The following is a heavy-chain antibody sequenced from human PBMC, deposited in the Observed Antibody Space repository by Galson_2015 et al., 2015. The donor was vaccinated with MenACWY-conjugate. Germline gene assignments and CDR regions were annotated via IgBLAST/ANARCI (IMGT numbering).Heavy chain of an antibody. CDR2: IYYSGST. D-gene: IGHD3-10*01. CDR1: GGSISRYY. J-gene: IGHJ6*03. CDR3: AGTMVRGVIRYYHYYMVV. V-gene: IGHV4-59*12. Sequence: LSLTCTVSGGSISRYYWRWIRQPPGKGLEWIGYIYYSGSTNYNPSLKSRVTISVDTSKNQFSLKLSSVTAADTAVYYCAGTMVRGVIRYYHYYMVVSGTRTTAPVAS.